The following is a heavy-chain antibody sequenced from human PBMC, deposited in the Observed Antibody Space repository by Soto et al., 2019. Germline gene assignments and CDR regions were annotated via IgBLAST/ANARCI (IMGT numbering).Heavy chain of an antibody. CDR3: ARFYCSGDRCYFDY. CDR1: GYTFTTYA. V-gene: IGHV1-3*01. Sequence: GSVKVCFKASGYTFTTYAMHLVRQAPGQRLEWMGWINAGNGNTKYSQKFQGRVTITRDTSASTAYMELSSLRSEDTAVYYCARFYCSGDRCYFDYWGQGTLVTVSS. J-gene: IGHJ4*02. CDR2: INAGNGNT. D-gene: IGHD2-15*01.